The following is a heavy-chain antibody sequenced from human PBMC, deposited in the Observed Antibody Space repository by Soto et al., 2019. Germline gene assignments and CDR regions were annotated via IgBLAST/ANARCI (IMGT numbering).Heavy chain of an antibody. CDR2: IKHGGST. D-gene: IGHD3-16*01. CDR1: GGSFNDYY. V-gene: IGHV4-34*01. Sequence: SETLSLTCAVYGGSFNDYYWNWIRQPPGKGLEWIGEIKHGGSTNYNPSLKTRVTMSLDTSKNQVSLKLTSVTAADTAVYYCARGRGEVDYWGQGTQVT. CDR3: ARGRGEVDY. J-gene: IGHJ4*02.